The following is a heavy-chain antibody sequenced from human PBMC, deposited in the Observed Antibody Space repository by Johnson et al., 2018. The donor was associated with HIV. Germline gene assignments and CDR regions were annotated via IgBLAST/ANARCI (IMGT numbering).Heavy chain of an antibody. CDR2: ISYDGSDK. Sequence: QVQLVESGGGVVQPGRSLRLSCAASGFTFTSYAMHWVRQAPAKGLEWVAVISYDGSDKYSADFVKGRFTISRDTSKKSVFLQMNSLRPEDTAVYSCAKETRDSRSAFDIWGQGTLVTVSS. D-gene: IGHD4-11*01. CDR1: GFTFTSYA. V-gene: IGHV3-30*04. J-gene: IGHJ3*02. CDR3: AKETRDSRSAFDI.